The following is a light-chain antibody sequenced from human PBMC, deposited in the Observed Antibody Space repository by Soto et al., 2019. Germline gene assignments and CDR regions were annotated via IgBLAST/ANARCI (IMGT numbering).Light chain of an antibody. V-gene: IGKV3-20*01. Sequence: EIELTQSPCTLSSSPGERATLSCRASQSVSSSYLAWYQQKPGQAPRLLIYGASSRATGIPDRFSGSGSGTDFTLTISSLEPEDFAVYYCQQYGSSPRAFGGGTKVDIK. CDR3: QQYGSSPRA. CDR2: GAS. J-gene: IGKJ4*01. CDR1: QSVSSSY.